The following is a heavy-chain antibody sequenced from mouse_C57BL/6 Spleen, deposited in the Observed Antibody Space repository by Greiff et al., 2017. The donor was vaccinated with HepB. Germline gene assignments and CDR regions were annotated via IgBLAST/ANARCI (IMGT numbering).Heavy chain of an antibody. CDR2: FYPGSGSI. J-gene: IGHJ4*01. CDR3: ARHEIYYYGSSFYYAMDY. Sequence: VQLQQSGAELVKPGASVKLSCKASGYTFTEYTIHWVKQRSGQGLEWIGWFYPGSGSIKYNEKFKDKATLTADKSSSTVYMELSRLTSEDSAVYFCARHEIYYYGSSFYYAMDYWGQGTSVTVSS. D-gene: IGHD1-1*01. CDR1: GYTFTEYT. V-gene: IGHV1-62-2*01.